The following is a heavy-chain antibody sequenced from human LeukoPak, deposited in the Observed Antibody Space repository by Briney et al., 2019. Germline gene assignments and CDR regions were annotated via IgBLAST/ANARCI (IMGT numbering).Heavy chain of an antibody. CDR3: AIGGTYGSGS. Sequence: GGSLRLSCAASGFTFSRHWMNWVRQAPGKGLEWVANIKQGGGERNYVDSVKGRFTISRDNAKNTVYLQMNSLRAEDTAVYYCAIGGTYGSGSWGQGTLVTVSS. CDR2: IKQGGGER. J-gene: IGHJ4*02. D-gene: IGHD3-10*01. V-gene: IGHV3-7*01. CDR1: GFTFSRHW.